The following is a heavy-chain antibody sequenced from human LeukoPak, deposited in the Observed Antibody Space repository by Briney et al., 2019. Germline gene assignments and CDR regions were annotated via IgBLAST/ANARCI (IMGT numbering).Heavy chain of an antibody. CDR1: GYTFTRYG. CDR3: AGAHLYYNYMNV. D-gene: IGHD2-2*02. J-gene: IGHJ6*03. V-gene: IGHV1-18*01. CDR2: IRVDNGDT. Sequence: GASVKVSCKAFGYTFTRYGMSWVRQAPGQGLEWMGWIRVDNGDTDNAQKFQGRVTITTDTSSTTIYMELRSLRSDDTAVYYCAGAHLYYNYMNVWGKGTTVTVSS.